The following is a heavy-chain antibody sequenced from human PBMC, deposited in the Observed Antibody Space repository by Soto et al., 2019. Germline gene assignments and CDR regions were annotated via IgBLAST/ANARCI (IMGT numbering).Heavy chain of an antibody. J-gene: IGHJ5*02. D-gene: IGHD3-10*01. CDR1: GFTVSSNY. CDR2: IYSGGST. Sequence: GGSLRLSCAASGFTVSSNYMSWVRQAPGKGLEWVSVIYSGGSTYYADSVKGRFTISRDNSKNTLYLQMNSLRAEDTAVYYCAKNITHDPNNLFDPLGQGTLVTVSS. V-gene: IGHV3-66*01. CDR3: AKNITHDPNNLFDP.